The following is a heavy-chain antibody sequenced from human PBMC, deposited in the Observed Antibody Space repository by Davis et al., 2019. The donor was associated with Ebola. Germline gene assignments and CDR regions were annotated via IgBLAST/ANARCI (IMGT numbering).Heavy chain of an antibody. D-gene: IGHD6-19*01. J-gene: IGHJ4*02. Sequence: GGSLRLSCAASGFIFSTYGMHWVRQAPGKGLEWVAVISYDGSNKYYADSVKGRFTISRDNSKNTLYLQMNSLRAEDTAVYYCAAGYSSGWNIYWGQGTLVTVSS. CDR2: ISYDGSNK. CDR1: GFIFSTYG. V-gene: IGHV3-30*03. CDR3: AAGYSSGWNIY.